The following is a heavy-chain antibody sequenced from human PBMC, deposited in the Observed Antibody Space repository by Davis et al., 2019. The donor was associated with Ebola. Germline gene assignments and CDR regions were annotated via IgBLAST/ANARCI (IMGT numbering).Heavy chain of an antibody. V-gene: IGHV4-34*01. CDR3: ARETTVTLIDY. J-gene: IGHJ4*02. CDR2: INHSGST. D-gene: IGHD4-17*01. CDR1: GGSFSGYY. Sequence: MPSETLSLTCAVYGGSFSGYYWSWIRQPPGKGLGWIGEINHSGSTNYNPSLKSRVTISVDTSKNQFSLKLSSVTAADTAVYYCARETTVTLIDYWGQGTLVTVSS.